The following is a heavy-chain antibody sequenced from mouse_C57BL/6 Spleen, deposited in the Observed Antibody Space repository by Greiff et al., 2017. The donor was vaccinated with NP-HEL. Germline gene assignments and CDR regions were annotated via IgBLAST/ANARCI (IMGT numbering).Heavy chain of an antibody. D-gene: IGHD2-5*01. Sequence: EVMLVESGGGLVKPGGSLKLSCAASGFTFSDYGMHWVRQAPEKGLEWVAYISSGSSTIYYADTVKGRFTISRDNAKNTLFLQMTSLRSEDTAMYYCARTLYSKGFAYWGQGTLVTVSA. J-gene: IGHJ3*01. CDR3: ARTLYSKGFAY. CDR2: ISSGSSTI. V-gene: IGHV5-17*01. CDR1: GFTFSDYG.